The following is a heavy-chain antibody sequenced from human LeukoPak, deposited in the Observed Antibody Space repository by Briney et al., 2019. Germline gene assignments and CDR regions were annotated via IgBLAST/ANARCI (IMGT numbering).Heavy chain of an antibody. V-gene: IGHV4-61*08. CDR3: ARGYDIDV. CDR1: GDSISSGGYY. CDR2: IYYTGTT. J-gene: IGHJ6*02. Sequence: EPSETLSLTCIVSGDSISSGGYYWSWIRQPPGKALEWIGYIYYTGTTKYNPSLKSRATISLDTSKNQFSLKLTSVTAADTALFFCARGYDIDVWGQGTTVTVSS.